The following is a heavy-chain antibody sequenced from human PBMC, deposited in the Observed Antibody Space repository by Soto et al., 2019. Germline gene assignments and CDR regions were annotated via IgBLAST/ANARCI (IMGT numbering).Heavy chain of an antibody. J-gene: IGHJ6*02. Sequence: PSETLSLTCAVYGGSFSGYYWSWIRQPPGKGLEWIGDINHSGSTNYNPSLKSRVTISVDTSKNQFSLKLSSVTAADTAVYYCARDGVLRFLEWSGYYYYYGMDVWGQGTTVTVSS. CDR3: ARDGVLRFLEWSGYYYYYGMDV. V-gene: IGHV4-34*01. D-gene: IGHD3-3*01. CDR1: GGSFSGYY. CDR2: INHSGST.